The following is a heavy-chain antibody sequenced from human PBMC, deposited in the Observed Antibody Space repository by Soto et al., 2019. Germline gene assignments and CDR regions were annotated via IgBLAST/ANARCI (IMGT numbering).Heavy chain of an antibody. CDR2: IIPILGIA. D-gene: IGHD3-9*01. J-gene: IGHJ5*02. Sequence: SVKVSCKASRVSFINYSISWLRQSPGQGLEWMGRIIPILGIANYAQKFQGRVTITADKSTSTAYMELSSLRSEDTAVYYCATELRYFDWLFPNNWFDPWGQGTLVTVSS. CDR3: ATELRYFDWLFPNNWFDP. CDR1: RVSFINYS. V-gene: IGHV1-69*02.